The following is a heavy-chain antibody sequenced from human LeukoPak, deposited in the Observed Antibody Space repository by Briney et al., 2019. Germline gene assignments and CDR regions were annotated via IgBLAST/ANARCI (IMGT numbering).Heavy chain of an antibody. V-gene: IGHV1-69*04. Sequence: SVKVSCKASGGTFSSYAISWVRQAPGQGLEWMGRIIPILGIANYAQKFQGRVTITADKSTSTAYMELSSLRSEDTAVYYCARGPNYYGSGRRQYHYYGMDVWGQGTTVTVSS. D-gene: IGHD3-10*01. J-gene: IGHJ6*02. CDR2: IIPILGIA. CDR1: GGTFSSYA. CDR3: ARGPNYYGSGRRQYHYYGMDV.